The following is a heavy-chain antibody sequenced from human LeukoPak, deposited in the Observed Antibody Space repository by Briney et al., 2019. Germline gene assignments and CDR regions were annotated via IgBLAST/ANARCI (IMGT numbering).Heavy chain of an antibody. CDR1: GGSISSSSYY. Sequence: SETLSLTCTVSGGSISSSSYYWGWIRQPPGEGLEWIGSIYYSGSTYYNPSLKSRVTISVDTSKNQFSLKLSSVTAADTAVYYCARDPWYYDSSGYGIFDYWGQGTLVTVSS. D-gene: IGHD3-22*01. V-gene: IGHV4-39*07. CDR2: IYYSGST. J-gene: IGHJ4*02. CDR3: ARDPWYYDSSGYGIFDY.